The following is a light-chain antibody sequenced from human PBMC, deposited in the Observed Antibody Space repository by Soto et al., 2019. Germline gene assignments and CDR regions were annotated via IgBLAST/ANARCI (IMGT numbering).Light chain of an antibody. CDR2: GAS. CDR3: QQYKNWPPLYT. V-gene: IGKV3-15*01. CDR1: QSVSST. J-gene: IGKJ2*01. Sequence: EIVLTQSPATLSVSQGERAPLSCRASQSVSSTLAWFQQRPGQAPRLLIYGASTRAADIPARFSGSGSGTEFTLTISSLQSEDFAVYYCQQYKNWPPLYTFGQGTKLEIK.